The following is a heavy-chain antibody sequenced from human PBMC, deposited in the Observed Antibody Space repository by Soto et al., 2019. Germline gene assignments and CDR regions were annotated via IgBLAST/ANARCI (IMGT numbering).Heavy chain of an antibody. CDR3: ARVRSNSDYYYDSSGLDAFDI. CDR2: AYYSGDT. CDR1: GGSISRYY. V-gene: IGHV4-59*01. Sequence: KTSETLSLTCSVSGGSISRYYWSWIRQPPGKGLEWIGYAYYSGDTGYNPSLKSRVTISVDTSKNQFSLKLSSVTAVDTAVYYCARVRSNSDYYYDSSGLDAFDIWGQGTMVTVSS. J-gene: IGHJ3*02. D-gene: IGHD3-22*01.